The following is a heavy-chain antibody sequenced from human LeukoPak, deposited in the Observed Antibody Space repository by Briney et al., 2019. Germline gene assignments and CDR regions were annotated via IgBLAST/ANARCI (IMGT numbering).Heavy chain of an antibody. D-gene: IGHD3-3*01. J-gene: IGHJ6*03. V-gene: IGHV3-23*01. CDR3: AKGGSFWSGYYDYYYYMDV. Sequence: PGGSLRLSCAASGFTSSSYAMSWVRQAPGKGLEWVSAISGSGGSTYYADSVKGRFTISRDNSKNTLFLQMNSLRAEDTAVYYCAKGGSFWSGYYDYYYYMDVWGKGTTVTVSS. CDR1: GFTSSSYA. CDR2: ISGSGGST.